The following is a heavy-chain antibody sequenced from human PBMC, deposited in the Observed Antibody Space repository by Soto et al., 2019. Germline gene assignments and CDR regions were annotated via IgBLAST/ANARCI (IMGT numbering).Heavy chain of an antibody. J-gene: IGHJ5*02. CDR1: GGTFSRYT. V-gene: IGHV1-69*02. CDR2: IIPILGIA. Sequence: SVKVSCKASGGTFSRYTISWVRQAPGQGLEWMGRIIPILGIANYAQKFQGRVTITADKSTSTAYMELSSLRSEDTAVYYCARSVTTLLDNWFDPWGQGTLVTVSS. D-gene: IGHD4-4*01. CDR3: ARSVTTLLDNWFDP.